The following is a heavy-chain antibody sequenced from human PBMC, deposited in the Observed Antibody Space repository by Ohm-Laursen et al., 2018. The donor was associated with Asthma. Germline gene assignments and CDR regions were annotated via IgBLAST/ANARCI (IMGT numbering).Heavy chain of an antibody. V-gene: IGHV1-2*06. D-gene: IGHD2-2*01. CDR3: ARDQGGCSSTSCYYYYYYGMDV. CDR2: INPNSGGT. J-gene: IGHJ6*02. CDR1: GYTFTGYY. Sequence: SVKVSCKASGYTFTGYYMHWVRQAPGQGLEWMGRINPNSGGTNYAQKFQGRVTMTRDTSISTAYMELSRLRSDDTAVYYCARDQGGCSSTSCYYYYYYGMDVWGQGTTVTVSS.